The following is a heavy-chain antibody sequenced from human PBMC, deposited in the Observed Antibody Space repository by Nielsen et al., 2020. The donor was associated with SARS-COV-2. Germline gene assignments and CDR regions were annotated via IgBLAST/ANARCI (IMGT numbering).Heavy chain of an antibody. CDR1: GFTFSSYG. Sequence: GESLKISCAASGFTFSSYGMHWVRQAPGKGLEWVAVIWYDGSNKYYADSVKGRFTISRDNSKNTLYLQMNSLRAEDTAVYYCAKFRREVPAASNWFDPWGQGTLVTVSS. CDR3: AKFRREVPAASNWFDP. V-gene: IGHV3-33*06. CDR2: IWYDGSNK. D-gene: IGHD2-2*01. J-gene: IGHJ5*02.